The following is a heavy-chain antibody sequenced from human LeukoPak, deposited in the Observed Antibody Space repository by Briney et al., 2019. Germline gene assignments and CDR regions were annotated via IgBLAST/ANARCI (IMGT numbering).Heavy chain of an antibody. CDR2: VHLDGRT. V-gene: IGHV4-4*02. CDR1: GGSVTSTNW. J-gene: IGHJ4*02. CDR3: AREGGFYRPLDY. D-gene: IGHD3-3*01. Sequence: PSETRSLTCDVSGGSVTSTNWWTWVRQPPGKGLEWIGEVHLDGRTNYNPSLKRRLIMSVDLPENHISLRLTSVTAADTAVYYCAREGGFYRPLDYSGQGTLVTVSS.